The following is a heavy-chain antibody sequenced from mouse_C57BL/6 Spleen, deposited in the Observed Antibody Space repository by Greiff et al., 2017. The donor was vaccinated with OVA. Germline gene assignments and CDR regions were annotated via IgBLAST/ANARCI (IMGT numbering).Heavy chain of an antibody. CDR2: IYPGGGYT. CDR3: ARGATVVASYNFDY. Sequence: VKLMESGAELVRPGTSVKMSCKASGYTFTNYWIGWAKQRPGHGLEWIGDIYPGGGYTNYNEKFKGKATLTADKSSSTAYMQLSSLTSEDSAIYYCARGATVVASYNFDYWGQGTTLTVSS. V-gene: IGHV1-63*01. D-gene: IGHD1-1*01. CDR1: GYTFTNYW. J-gene: IGHJ2*01.